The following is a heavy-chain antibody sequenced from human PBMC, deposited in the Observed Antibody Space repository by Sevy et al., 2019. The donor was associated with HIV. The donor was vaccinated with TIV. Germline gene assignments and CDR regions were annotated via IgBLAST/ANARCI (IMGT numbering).Heavy chain of an antibody. J-gene: IGHJ4*02. CDR2: IWFDGSNE. Sequence: GGSLRLSCAASGFSFSSYGMHWVRQAPGKGLEWLAVIWFDGSNEKYADSVKGRFTISRDIAMNTLYLQMNSLRAEDTAVYYCAKVGMQLWSYFDFWGQGTLVTVSS. CDR1: GFSFSSYG. V-gene: IGHV3-33*06. CDR3: AKVGMQLWSYFDF. D-gene: IGHD5-18*01.